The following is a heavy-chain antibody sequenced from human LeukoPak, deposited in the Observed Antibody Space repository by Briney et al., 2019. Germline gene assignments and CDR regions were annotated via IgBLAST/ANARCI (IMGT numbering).Heavy chain of an antibody. D-gene: IGHD3-10*01. CDR1: GGYIGSYY. CDR3: ARDSRDGSGSYYY. Sequence: SETLSLTCTVSGGYIGSYYWSWIRQPPGKGLEWIGYIYYSGSTNYNPSLKSRVTISVDTSKNQFSLKLSSVTAADTAVYYCARDSRDGSGSYYYWGQGTLVTVSS. CDR2: IYYSGST. J-gene: IGHJ4*02. V-gene: IGHV4-59*01.